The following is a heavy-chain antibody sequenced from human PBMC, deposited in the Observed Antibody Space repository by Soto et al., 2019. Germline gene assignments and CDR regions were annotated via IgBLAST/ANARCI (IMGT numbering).Heavy chain of an antibody. CDR2: ISGSGGST. J-gene: IGHJ6*02. CDR1: GFTFSSYA. V-gene: IGHV3-23*01. CDR3: AKACDSGGWLLPGSSTGGMDV. D-gene: IGHD2-21*01. Sequence: EVQLLESGGGLVQPGGSLRLSCAASGFTFSSYAMSWVRQAPGKGLEWVSAISGSGGSTYYADSVKGRFTISRDNSKNTLYLQMNSLRAEDTAVYYCAKACDSGGWLLPGSSTGGMDVWGQGTTVTVSS.